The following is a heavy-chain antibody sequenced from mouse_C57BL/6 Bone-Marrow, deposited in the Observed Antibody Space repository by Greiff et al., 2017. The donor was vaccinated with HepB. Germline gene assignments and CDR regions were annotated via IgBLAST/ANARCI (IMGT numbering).Heavy chain of an antibody. V-gene: IGHV15-2*01. Sequence: QVQLQQSGSELRSPGSSVKLSCKDFDSEVFPIAYMSWVRQKPGHGFEWIGGILPSIGRTINGEKFEDKATSAADTLSNTAYLELNSLTSEDSAIYYCAWSTTVVARYFDVWGTGTTVTVSS. CDR2: ILPSIGRT. D-gene: IGHD1-1*01. CDR1: DSEVFPIAY. CDR3: AWSTTVVARYFDV. J-gene: IGHJ1*03.